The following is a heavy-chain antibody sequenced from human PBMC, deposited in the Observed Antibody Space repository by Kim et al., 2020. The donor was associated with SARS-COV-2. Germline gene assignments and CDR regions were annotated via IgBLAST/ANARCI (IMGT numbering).Heavy chain of an antibody. J-gene: IGHJ4*02. Sequence: GGSLRLSCAASGFTFSSVAMSWVRQAPGKGLEWVSSIGASGGYIYYADSVKGRFTISRDNSKNTLYLQINSRRAEDTAVYYCAKERNYDSSGRYYRVFDEWGQGALVTVS. V-gene: IGHV3-23*01. CDR3: AKERNYDSSGRYYRVFDE. D-gene: IGHD3-10*01. CDR2: IGASGGYI. CDR1: GFTFSSVA.